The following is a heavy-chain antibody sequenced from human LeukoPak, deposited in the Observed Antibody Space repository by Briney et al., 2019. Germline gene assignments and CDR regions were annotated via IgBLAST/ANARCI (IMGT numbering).Heavy chain of an antibody. V-gene: IGHV4-34*01. CDR1: GGSFSGYY. Sequence: SETLSLTCAVYGGSFSGYYWSWIRQPPGKGLEWIGEINHSGSTNYNPSLKGRVTISVDTSKNQFSLKLSSVTAADTAVYYCARGYCSSTSCYASFLDVWGQGTTVTVSS. CDR3: ARGYCSSTSCYASFLDV. J-gene: IGHJ6*02. CDR2: INHSGST. D-gene: IGHD2-2*01.